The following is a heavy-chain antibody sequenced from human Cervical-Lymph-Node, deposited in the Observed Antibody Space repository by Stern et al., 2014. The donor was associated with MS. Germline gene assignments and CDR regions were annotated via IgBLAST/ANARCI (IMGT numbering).Heavy chain of an antibody. CDR2: ISSSDDHI. J-gene: IGHJ4*02. V-gene: IGHV3-11*01. D-gene: IGHD3-10*01. CDR1: GFSFRNYY. Sequence: VQLVESGGGLVKPGGSLRLSCAASGFSFRNYYMSWIRQAPGKGLEWVSYISSSDDHIDYADAVKGRFTISRDNAKNSLYLQMNSLRADDTAIYYCVRADGSTDDYWGQGTLVTVSS. CDR3: VRADGSTDDY.